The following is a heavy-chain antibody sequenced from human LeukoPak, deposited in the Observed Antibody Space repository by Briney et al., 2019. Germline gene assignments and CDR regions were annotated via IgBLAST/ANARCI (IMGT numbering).Heavy chain of an antibody. D-gene: IGHD3-10*01. CDR2: MNPNSGNT. Sequence: ASVKVSCKASGYTFTSYDINWVRQAPGQGLEWMGWMNPNSGNTGYAQKFQGRVTMTRNTSISTAYMELSSLRSEDTAVYYCARGPRTVVRGVTGDYWGQGTLVTVSS. CDR1: GYTFTSYD. V-gene: IGHV1-8*01. CDR3: ARGPRTVVRGVTGDY. J-gene: IGHJ4*02.